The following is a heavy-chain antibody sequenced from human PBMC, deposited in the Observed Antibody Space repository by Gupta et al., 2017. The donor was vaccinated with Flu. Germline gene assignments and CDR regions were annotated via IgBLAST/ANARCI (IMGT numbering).Heavy chain of an antibody. CDR3: ARALTGLSRWFGEFLY. CDR1: GGSISSSSYY. CDR2: IYYSGST. Sequence: QLQLQESGPGLVKPSETLSLTCTVSGGSISSSSYYWGWIRQPPGKGLEWIGSIYYSGSTYYNPSLKSRVTISVDTSKNQFSLKLSSVTAADTAVYYCARALTGLSRWFGEFLYWGQGTLVTVSS. V-gene: IGHV4-39*01. D-gene: IGHD3-10*01. J-gene: IGHJ4*02.